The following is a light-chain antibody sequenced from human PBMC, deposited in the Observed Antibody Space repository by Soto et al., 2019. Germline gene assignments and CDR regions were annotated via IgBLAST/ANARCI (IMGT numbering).Light chain of an antibody. V-gene: IGKV3-15*01. CDR3: QQYKDWPLT. CDR1: HDITSF. J-gene: IGKJ4*01. CDR2: GSS. Sequence: EVVLTQSPATLSVSPGETITLSCRASHDITSFLGWYHQKPGQAPSLLIYGSSTRATRVPARFSASGSGIEFTLTISSLQSEDFGVYYCQQYKDWPLTFGGGTKVAIK.